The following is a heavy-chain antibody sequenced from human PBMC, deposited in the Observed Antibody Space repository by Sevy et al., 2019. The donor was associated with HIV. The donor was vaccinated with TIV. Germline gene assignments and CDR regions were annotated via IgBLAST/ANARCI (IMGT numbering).Heavy chain of an antibody. D-gene: IGHD2-15*01. J-gene: IGHJ6*02. V-gene: IGHV3-21*01. CDR1: GFTIRTYN. CDR3: ARDLVIPATTDYFYYGMDV. Sequence: GGSLRLSCAASGFTIRTYNMNWVRQAPGKGLEWVSSISSSSTYIYYADSVKGRFTISRDNAKNSPYLQMSSLRAEETAVYYCARDLVIPATTDYFYYGMDVWGQGTTVTVSS. CDR2: ISSSSTYI.